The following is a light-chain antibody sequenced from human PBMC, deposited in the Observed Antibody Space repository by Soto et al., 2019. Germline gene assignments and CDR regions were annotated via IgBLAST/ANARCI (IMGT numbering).Light chain of an antibody. J-gene: IGKJ1*01. V-gene: IGKV1-5*01. Sequence: DIQMTQSPSTLSASVGDRVTITCRASQSISRWLAWYQQKPWTAPKLLIHDATSLDSGVPSRFSGSGSGTEFTLTISSLQPDDVATYYCQQYSSYWTFAQGTKVEIK. CDR1: QSISRW. CDR3: QQYSSYWT. CDR2: DAT.